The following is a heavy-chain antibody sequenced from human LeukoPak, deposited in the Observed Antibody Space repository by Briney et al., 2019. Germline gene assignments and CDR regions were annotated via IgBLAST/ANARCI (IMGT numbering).Heavy chain of an antibody. CDR1: GGSISSSSYY. CDR3: ARREYYYDSSGYLPPDYFDY. Sequence: EPSETLSLTCTVSGGSISSSSYYWGWIRQPPGKGLEWIGSIYYSGSTYYNPSLKSRVTISVDTSKNQFSLKLSSVTAADTAVYYRARREYYYDSSGYLPPDYFDYWGQGTLVTVSS. J-gene: IGHJ4*02. V-gene: IGHV4-39*01. CDR2: IYYSGST. D-gene: IGHD3-22*01.